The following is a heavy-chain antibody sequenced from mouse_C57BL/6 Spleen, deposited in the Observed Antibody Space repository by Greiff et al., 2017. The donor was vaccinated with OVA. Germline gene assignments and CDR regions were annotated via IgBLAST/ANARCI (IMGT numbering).Heavy chain of an antibody. J-gene: IGHJ4*01. Sequence: QVQLQQSGAELVKPGASVKLSCKASGYTFTEYTIHWVKQRSGQGLEWIGRFYPGSGSTQYNEKFKDQATLTADNSSSTVYMELSRLTSEDSAVYFCASHDVYAMDDWGQGTSVTVAS. V-gene: IGHV1-62-2*01. CDR3: ASHDVYAMDD. CDR1: GYTFTEYT. CDR2: FYPGSGST.